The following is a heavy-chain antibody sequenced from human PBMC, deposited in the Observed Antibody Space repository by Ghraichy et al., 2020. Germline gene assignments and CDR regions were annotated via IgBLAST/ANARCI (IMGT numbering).Heavy chain of an antibody. CDR2: INHSGST. J-gene: IGHJ5*02. D-gene: IGHD4-17*01. CDR1: GGSLSGYY. V-gene: IGHV4-34*01. Sequence: SETLSLTCAVYGGSLSGYYWSWIRQPPGKGLEWIGEINHSGSTNYNPSLKSRVTISVDTSKNQFSLKLSSVTAADTAVYYCARGSTTVTLQFDPWGQGTLVTVSS. CDR3: ARGSTTVTLQFDP.